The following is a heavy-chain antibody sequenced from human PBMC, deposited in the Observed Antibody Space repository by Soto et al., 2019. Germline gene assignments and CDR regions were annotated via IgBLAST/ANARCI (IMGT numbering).Heavy chain of an antibody. CDR2: ISYDGSNK. V-gene: IGHV3-30*18. CDR1: GFTFSSYG. CDR3: AKGARGYDFLDAFDI. J-gene: IGHJ3*02. Sequence: QVQLVESGGGVVQPGRSLRLSCAASGFTFSSYGMHWVRQAPGKGLEWVAVISYDGSNKYYADSVKGRFTISRDNSKKTLYLQMNSLRAEDTAVYYCAKGARGYDFLDAFDIWGQGTMVTVSS. D-gene: IGHD5-12*01.